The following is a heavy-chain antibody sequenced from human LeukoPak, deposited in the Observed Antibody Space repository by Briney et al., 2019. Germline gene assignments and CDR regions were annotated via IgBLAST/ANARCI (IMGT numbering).Heavy chain of an antibody. Sequence: ASVKVSCKASGYTFNGYYIYWVRQAPGQGPEWMGWINPNSGGTNYAQKFQGRVTMTRDTSNRTAYMELSRLRSDDTAVYYCAREAVVVTPIFDYWGQGTLLTVSS. D-gene: IGHD2-21*02. CDR2: INPNSGGT. CDR1: GYTFNGYY. V-gene: IGHV1-2*02. J-gene: IGHJ4*02. CDR3: AREAVVVTPIFDY.